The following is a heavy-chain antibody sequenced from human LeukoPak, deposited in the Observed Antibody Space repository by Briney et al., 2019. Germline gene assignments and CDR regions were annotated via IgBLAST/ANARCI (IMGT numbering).Heavy chain of an antibody. D-gene: IGHD3-22*01. CDR2: IVSNGDST. Sequence: GGSLRLSCAASGITFSDAWMSWVRQAPGKGLEYVSAIVSNGDSTYYADSVKGRSTISRDNAKNTLYLQMSSLRPDDTAVYYCVNPGWYYDSSGYSYYYGMDVWGQGTTVTVSS. J-gene: IGHJ6*02. CDR3: VNPGWYYDSSGYSYYYGMDV. V-gene: IGHV3-64D*09. CDR1: GITFSDAW.